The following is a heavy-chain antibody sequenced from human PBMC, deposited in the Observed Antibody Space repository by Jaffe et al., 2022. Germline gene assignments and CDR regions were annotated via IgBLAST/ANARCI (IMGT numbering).Heavy chain of an antibody. CDR1: GDSITPYH. Sequence: QVQLQESGPGLVKPSETLSLTCDLSGDSITPYHWSWIRQPPGKGLEWVGYIYYSGSTNYNPSLKSRVTVSVDTSKNQFSLKLSSVTAADTAIYYCARGTDNRGYYRPYFDSWGPGTLVTVSS. V-gene: IGHV4-59*01. CDR3: ARGTDNRGYYRPYFDS. J-gene: IGHJ4*02. D-gene: IGHD1-26*01. CDR2: IYYSGST.